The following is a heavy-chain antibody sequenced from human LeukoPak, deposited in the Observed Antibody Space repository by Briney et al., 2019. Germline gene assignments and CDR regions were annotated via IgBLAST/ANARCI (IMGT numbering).Heavy chain of an antibody. CDR3: ARVGSTAGRTIYYYYMDV. J-gene: IGHJ6*03. D-gene: IGHD3-10*01. V-gene: IGHV1-18*01. CDR1: GYTFTSYG. Sequence: GASVKVSCKASGYTFTSYGISWVRQAPGQGLEWMGWISAYNGNTNYAQKLQGRVTMTTDTSTSTAYMELRSLRSDDTAVYYCARVGSTAGRTIYYYYMDVWCKGTTVTVSS. CDR2: ISAYNGNT.